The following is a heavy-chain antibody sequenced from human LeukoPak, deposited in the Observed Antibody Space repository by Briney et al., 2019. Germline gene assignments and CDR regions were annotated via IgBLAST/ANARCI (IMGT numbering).Heavy chain of an antibody. CDR2: IYPGDSDT. V-gene: IGHV5-51*01. J-gene: IGHJ5*02. D-gene: IGHD3-22*01. CDR3: ARLGSYDSSGYYYFSWFDP. Sequence: GESLQISCKGSGYSFTSYWIGWVRQMPGKGLEWMGIIYPGDSDTRYSPSFQGQVTISADKSISTAYLQWSSLKASDTAMYYCARLGSYDSSGYYYFSWFDPCGHGTLVTVSS. CDR1: GYSFTSYW.